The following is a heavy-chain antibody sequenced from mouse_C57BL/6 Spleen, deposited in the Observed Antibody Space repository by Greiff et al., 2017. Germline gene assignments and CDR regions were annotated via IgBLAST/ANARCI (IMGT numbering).Heavy chain of an antibody. V-gene: IGHV1-81*01. Sequence: QVQLKQSGAELARPGASVKLSCKASGYTFTSYGISWVKQRTGQGLEWIGEIYPRSGNTYYNEKFKGKATLTADKSSSTAYMELRSLTSEDAAVYFCARVDSSGYDAMDYWGQGTSVTVSS. CDR3: ARVDSSGYDAMDY. J-gene: IGHJ4*01. D-gene: IGHD3-2*02. CDR1: GYTFTSYG. CDR2: IYPRSGNT.